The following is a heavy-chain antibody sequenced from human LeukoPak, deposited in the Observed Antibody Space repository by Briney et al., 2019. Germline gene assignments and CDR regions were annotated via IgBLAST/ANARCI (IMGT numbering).Heavy chain of an antibody. CDR1: GGSISSSSYY. D-gene: IGHD6-19*01. Sequence: SETLSLTCSVSGGSISSSSYYWGWIRQPPGKGLEWIGEINHSGSTNYNPSLKSRVTISVDTSKNQFSLKLSSVTAADTAVYYCARGGSGWYGYFFDYWGQGTLVTVSS. CDR2: INHSGST. V-gene: IGHV4-39*07. J-gene: IGHJ4*02. CDR3: ARGGSGWYGYFFDY.